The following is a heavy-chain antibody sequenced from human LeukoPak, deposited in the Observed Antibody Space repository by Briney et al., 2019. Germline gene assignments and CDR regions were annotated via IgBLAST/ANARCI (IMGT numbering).Heavy chain of an antibody. D-gene: IGHD3-3*01. CDR1: GDSISSYY. CDR2: IYYSGST. Sequence: SETLSLTCTVSGDSISSYYWSWIRQPPGKGLEWIGYIYYSGSTNYTPSLKSRVTISVDTSKNQFSLKLSSVTAADTAVYFCARHTNRLDAFDIWGQGTMVTVSS. CDR3: ARHTNRLDAFDI. J-gene: IGHJ3*02. V-gene: IGHV4-59*08.